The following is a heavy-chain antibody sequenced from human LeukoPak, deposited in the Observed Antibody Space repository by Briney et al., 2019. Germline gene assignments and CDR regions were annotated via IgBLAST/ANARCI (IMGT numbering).Heavy chain of an antibody. D-gene: IGHD6-6*01. Sequence: GGSLRLSCAASGFTFSDYWMTWVRQAPGKGPEWVANIKQDGREKYYVDSVRGRFTISRDNAKNSLFLQMNGLRVEDTAVYYCARRGGSSSRRSPIDYWGQGTLVTVSS. V-gene: IGHV3-7*01. CDR1: GFTFSDYW. CDR2: IKQDGREK. J-gene: IGHJ4*02. CDR3: ARRGGSSSRRSPIDY.